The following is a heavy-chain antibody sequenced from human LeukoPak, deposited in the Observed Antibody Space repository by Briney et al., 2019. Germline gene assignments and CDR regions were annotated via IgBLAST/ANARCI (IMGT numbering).Heavy chain of an antibody. CDR3: AHHVLRFLEWLLYFDY. V-gene: IGHV1-69*13. Sequence: GASVKVSCKASGCTFSSYAISWVRQAPGQGLEWMGGIIPIFGTANYAQKFQGRVTITADESTSTAYMELSSLRSEDTAVYYCAHHVLRFLEWLLYFDYWGQGTLVTVS. CDR2: IIPIFGTA. D-gene: IGHD3-3*01. J-gene: IGHJ4*02. CDR1: GCTFSSYA.